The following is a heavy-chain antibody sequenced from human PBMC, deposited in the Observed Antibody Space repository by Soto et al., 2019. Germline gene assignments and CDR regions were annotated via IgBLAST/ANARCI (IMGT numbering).Heavy chain of an antibody. CDR2: INPNSGGT. V-gene: IGHV1-2*02. J-gene: IGHJ4*02. Sequence: VKVSCKASGYTFTGYYMHWVRQAPGQGLEWMGWINPNSGGTNYAQKFQGRVTMTSDTSITTAYMELSRLTSDDTAVYYCARVSLAGATTADYWGQGTLVTVSS. D-gene: IGHD1-26*01. CDR1: GYTFTGYY. CDR3: ARVSLAGATTADY.